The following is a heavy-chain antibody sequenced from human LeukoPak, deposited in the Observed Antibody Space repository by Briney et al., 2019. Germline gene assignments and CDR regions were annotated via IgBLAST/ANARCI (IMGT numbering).Heavy chain of an antibody. D-gene: IGHD2-15*01. V-gene: IGHV3-7*05. J-gene: IGHJ5*02. CDR1: GFIFSSYW. CDR3: ARGGYKSGFGFDP. Sequence: EESLRLSCAASGFIFSSYWMSWVRQAPGKGLEWVANIQQEGSEKYYVDSVKGRITISRDNAKNSLFLQMNSLRAEDTAVYYCARGGYKSGFGFDPWGQGTLVT. CDR2: IQQEGSEK.